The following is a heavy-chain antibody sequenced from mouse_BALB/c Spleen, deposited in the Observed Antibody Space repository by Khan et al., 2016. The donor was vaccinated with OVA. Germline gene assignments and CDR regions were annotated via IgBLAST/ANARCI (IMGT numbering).Heavy chain of an antibody. CDR1: GYTFTSYW. D-gene: IGHD1-1*01. Sequence: DLVKPGASVKLSCKASGYTFTSYWINWIKQRPGQGLEWIGRIAPGSGSTSYIEMFTGKATLTVDTSSSTAYIQVSSLSSEDSAVFVCARGNYYGNSAYAMDYWGQGTSLTVSS. J-gene: IGHJ4*01. CDR2: IAPGSGST. V-gene: IGHV1S41*01. CDR3: ARGNYYGNSAYAMDY.